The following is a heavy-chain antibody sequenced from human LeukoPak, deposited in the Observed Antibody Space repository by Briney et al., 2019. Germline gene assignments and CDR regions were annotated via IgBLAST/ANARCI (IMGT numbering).Heavy chain of an antibody. CDR2: INHSGST. D-gene: IGHD3-10*01. J-gene: IGHJ5*02. Sequence: SETLSLTCAVYGGSFSGYYWSWIRQPPGKGLEWIGEINHSGSTNYNPSLKSRVTISVDTSKNQFSLKLSSVTAADTAVYYCARVGAVLLWFGEFTWGQGTLVTVSS. CDR3: ARVGAVLLWFGEFT. CDR1: GGSFSGYY. V-gene: IGHV4-34*01.